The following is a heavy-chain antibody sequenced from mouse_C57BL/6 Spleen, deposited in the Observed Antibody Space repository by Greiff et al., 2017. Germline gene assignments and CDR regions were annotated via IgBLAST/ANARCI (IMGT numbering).Heavy chain of an antibody. CDR2: IDPSDSYT. J-gene: IGHJ2*01. Sequence: QVQLQQPGAELVMPGASVKLSCKASGYTFTSYWMHWVKQRPGQCLEWIGEIDPSDSYTNYNQKFKGKSTLTVDKSSSTAYMQLSSLTSEDSAVYYWASGRYDYYFDYWGQGTTLTVSS. D-gene: IGHD2-4*01. CDR1: GYTFTSYW. V-gene: IGHV1-69*01. CDR3: ASGRYDYYFDY.